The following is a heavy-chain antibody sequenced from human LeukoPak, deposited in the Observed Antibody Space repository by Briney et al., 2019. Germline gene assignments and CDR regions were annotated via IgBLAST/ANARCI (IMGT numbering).Heavy chain of an antibody. Sequence: GGSLRLSCSASGFTFSAYWMSWIRQGPGKGLERVASINPDGGDKFYVDSVKGRFTISRDNTWNSLFLDLSSLRADDTAMYFCARLFGGVTTFDYWGQGALVTVSS. D-gene: IGHD4-17*01. CDR2: INPDGGDK. CDR1: GFTFSAYW. V-gene: IGHV3-7*01. J-gene: IGHJ4*02. CDR3: ARLFGGVTTFDY.